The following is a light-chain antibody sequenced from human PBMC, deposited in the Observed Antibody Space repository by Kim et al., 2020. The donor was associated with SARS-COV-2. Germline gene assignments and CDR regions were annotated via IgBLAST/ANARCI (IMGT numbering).Light chain of an antibody. CDR3: QQYNNWPLT. CDR2: GAS. CDR1: QSVGTN. Sequence: EVVMTQSPATLSISPGESATLSCRASQSVGTNLAWYQQKPGQAPRPLMFGASTRATGIPARFSGSGSGTEFTLTISSLQSEDFAVYYCQQYNNWPLTFGQGTKVDIK. J-gene: IGKJ1*01. V-gene: IGKV3-15*01.